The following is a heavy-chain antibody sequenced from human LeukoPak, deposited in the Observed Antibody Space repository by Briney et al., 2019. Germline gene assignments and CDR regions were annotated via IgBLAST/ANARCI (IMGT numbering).Heavy chain of an antibody. V-gene: IGHV3-13*01. J-gene: IGHJ4*02. CDR1: GFTFSSDD. Sequence: PGGSLRLSCAASGFTFSSDDMHWVRQATGKGLEWVSAIGTAGDTYYPGSVKGRFTISRENAKNSLYLQMNSLRAGDTAVYYCAAANLRLGELSLYYWGQGTLVTVSS. CDR2: IGTAGDT. D-gene: IGHD3-16*02. CDR3: AAANLRLGELSLYY.